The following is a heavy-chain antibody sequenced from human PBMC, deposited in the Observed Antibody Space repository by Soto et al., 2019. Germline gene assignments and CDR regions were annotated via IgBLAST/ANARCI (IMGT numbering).Heavy chain of an antibody. CDR2: IWYDGGSK. CDR3: ASDEIQLGRRPSDGKDV. D-gene: IGHD1-1*01. J-gene: IGHJ6*02. CDR1: GFTFSNYG. V-gene: IGHV3-33*01. Sequence: QMQLVESGGGVVQPGKSLRLSCIASGFTFSNYGMHWVRQAPGKGLEWVAVIWYDGGSKFYADSVKGRFTISRDNSKNTLYLQMTRLRADDPAVYYCASDEIQLGRRPSDGKDVWGQGTTVIVSS.